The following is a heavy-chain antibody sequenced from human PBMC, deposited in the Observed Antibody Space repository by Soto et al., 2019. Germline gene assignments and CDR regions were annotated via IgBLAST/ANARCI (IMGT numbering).Heavy chain of an antibody. V-gene: IGHV4-38-2*01. CDR2: IYHSGNT. J-gene: IGHJ4*02. CDR1: GYSISSGYY. Sequence: SETLSLTCAVSGYSISSGYYWGWIRQPPGKGLEWIGSIYHSGNTYYNPSLKSRVTISVDTSRNHFSLKLSSVTAADTDVYYCARARIVVAVTIVDHWGQGTLVTVSS. CDR3: ARARIVVAVTIVDH. D-gene: IGHD3-22*01.